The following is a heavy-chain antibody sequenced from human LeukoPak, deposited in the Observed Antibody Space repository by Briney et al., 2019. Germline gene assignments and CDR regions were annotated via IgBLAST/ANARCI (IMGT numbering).Heavy chain of an antibody. D-gene: IGHD6-13*01. Sequence: GGSLRLSCAASGFTFSSYAMSWVRQAPGKGLEWVSAISGSGGSTYYADSVKGRFTISRDNSKNTLYLQMNSLRDEDTAVYYCAKDPESAVAVYYFDYWGQGTLVTVSS. V-gene: IGHV3-23*01. CDR3: AKDPESAVAVYYFDY. CDR2: ISGSGGST. J-gene: IGHJ4*02. CDR1: GFTFSSYA.